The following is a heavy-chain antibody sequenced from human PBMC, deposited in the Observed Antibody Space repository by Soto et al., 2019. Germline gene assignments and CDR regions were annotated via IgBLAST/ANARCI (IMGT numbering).Heavy chain of an antibody. D-gene: IGHD6-13*01. V-gene: IGHV3-33*01. J-gene: IGHJ4*02. CDR2: IWYDGSNK. CDR3: ARYGAAAGTNFDY. Sequence: GGSLRLSCAASGFTFSSYGMHWVRQAPGKGLEWVAVIWYDGSNKYYADSVKGRFTISRDNSKNTLYLQMNSLRAEDTAVYYCARYGAAAGTNFDYWGQGTLVTVSS. CDR1: GFTFSSYG.